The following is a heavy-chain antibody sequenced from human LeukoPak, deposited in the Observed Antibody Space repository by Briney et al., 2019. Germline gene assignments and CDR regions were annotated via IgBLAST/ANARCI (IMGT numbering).Heavy chain of an antibody. V-gene: IGHV3-30*02. J-gene: IGHJ4*02. D-gene: IGHD6-6*01. Sequence: PGGSLRLSCAASGFTFSSYGMHWVRQAPGKGLEWVAFIRYDGSNKYYADSVKGRFTISRDNSENTLFLQMNSLRAEDTATYYCAKANMAAPRRYYFDYWGQGTLVTVSS. CDR1: GFTFSSYG. CDR3: AKANMAAPRRYYFDY. CDR2: IRYDGSNK.